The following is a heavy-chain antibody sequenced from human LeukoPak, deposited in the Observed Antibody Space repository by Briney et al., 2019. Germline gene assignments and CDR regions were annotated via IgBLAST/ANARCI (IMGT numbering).Heavy chain of an antibody. V-gene: IGHV1-8*02. CDR3: ARGRSVGWYYYYYGMDV. D-gene: IGHD6-19*01. Sequence: ASVKVSCKASGYTFNSFGISWVRQATGQGLEWMGWMNPNSGNTGYAQKFQGRVTMTRNTSISTAYMELSSLRSEDTAVYYCARGRSVGWYYYYYGMDVWGQGTTVTVSS. CDR2: MNPNSGNT. J-gene: IGHJ6*02. CDR1: GYTFNSFG.